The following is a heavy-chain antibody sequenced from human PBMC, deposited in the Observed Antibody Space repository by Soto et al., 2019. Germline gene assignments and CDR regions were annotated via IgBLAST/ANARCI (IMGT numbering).Heavy chain of an antibody. CDR2: ISWNSGNA. CDR3: VRAQLGDLWSGCDLDA. V-gene: IGHV3-9*01. Sequence: DVQLVESGGTLVQPGRSLRLSCAASGFSFDDHAMHWARQTPEKGLEWVAGISWNSGNADYADSVKGRFTISRDNAKNSLFLDMNGLRAEDTALYYWVRAQLGDLWSGCDLDAWGQGTLVAVSS. D-gene: IGHD3-3*01. CDR1: GFSFDDHA. J-gene: IGHJ5*02.